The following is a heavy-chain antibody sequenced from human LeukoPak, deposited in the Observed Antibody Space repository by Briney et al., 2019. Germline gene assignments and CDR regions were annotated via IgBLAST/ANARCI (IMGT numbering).Heavy chain of an antibody. Sequence: SETLSLTCAVYGGSFSGYYWSWIRQPPGKGLEWIGEINHSGSTNYNPSLKSRVTISVDTSKNQFSLKLSPVTAADTAVYYCARPKRYCSSTSCYGGYYFDYWGQGTLVTVSS. CDR2: INHSGST. CDR3: ARPKRYCSSTSCYGGYYFDY. D-gene: IGHD2-2*01. J-gene: IGHJ4*02. CDR1: GGSFSGYY. V-gene: IGHV4-34*01.